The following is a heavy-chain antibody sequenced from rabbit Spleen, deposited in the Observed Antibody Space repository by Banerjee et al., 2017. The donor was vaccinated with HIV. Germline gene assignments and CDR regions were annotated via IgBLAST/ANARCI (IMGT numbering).Heavy chain of an antibody. Sequence: QEQLVESGGGLVQPEGSLTLTCKASGVSFNDKDVMCWVRQAPGKGLEWIGYIDPVFGGLYYAPWVNGRFTISSHNAQNTLYLQLNSLTAADTATYFCVRGGYYSDAWGVDYFNLWGPGTLVTVS. J-gene: IGHJ4*01. CDR1: GVSFNDKDV. D-gene: IGHD4-1*01. V-gene: IGHV1S47*01. CDR2: IDPVFGGL. CDR3: VRGGYYSDAWGVDYFNL.